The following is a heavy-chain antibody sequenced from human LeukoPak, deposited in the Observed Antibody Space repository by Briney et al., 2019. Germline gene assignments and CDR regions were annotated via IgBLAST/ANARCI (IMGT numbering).Heavy chain of an antibody. Sequence: GASVKVSCKASGYTFTDYYMHWVQQAPGKGLEWMGRVDPEDGETIYAEKFQGRVTITADTSTDTAYMELSSLRSDDTAVYYCARDGSGSIDYWGQGTLVTVSS. V-gene: IGHV1-69-2*01. CDR2: VDPEDGET. CDR3: ARDGSGSIDY. CDR1: GYTFTDYY. D-gene: IGHD3-10*01. J-gene: IGHJ4*02.